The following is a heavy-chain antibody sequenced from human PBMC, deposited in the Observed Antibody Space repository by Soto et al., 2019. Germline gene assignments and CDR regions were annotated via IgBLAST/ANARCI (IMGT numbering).Heavy chain of an antibody. V-gene: IGHV1-18*01. D-gene: IGHD2-21*02. CDR2: ISGNNGNT. Sequence: QVQLVQSGPEVKKPGASVTLSCKASGYNFNNYGISWVRQAPGQGLEWMGWISGNNGNTKYGQKFQGRVSLTTDSSTSTAYMEMRSLRSDDTADYYFVRRVVTTLDDAFDIWGPGTRVTVSS. CDR1: GYNFNNYG. CDR3: VRRVVTTLDDAFDI. J-gene: IGHJ3*02.